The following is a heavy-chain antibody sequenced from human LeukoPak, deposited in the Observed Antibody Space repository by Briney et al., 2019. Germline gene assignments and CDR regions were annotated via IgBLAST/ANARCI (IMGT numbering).Heavy chain of an antibody. Sequence: ASVKVSCKASGYTFTSYGIRWVRQAPGQGLEGMGWISAYNGNTNYAQKLQGSVTMTTDTSTSTAYMELRSLRSDDTAVYYCARSPSVVVIAEDAFDIWGQGTMVTVSS. CDR3: ARSPSVVVIAEDAFDI. CDR2: ISAYNGNT. CDR1: GYTFTSYG. V-gene: IGHV1-18*01. D-gene: IGHD3-22*01. J-gene: IGHJ3*02.